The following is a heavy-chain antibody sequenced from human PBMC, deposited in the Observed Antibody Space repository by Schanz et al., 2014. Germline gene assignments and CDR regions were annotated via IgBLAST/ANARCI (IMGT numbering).Heavy chain of an antibody. J-gene: IGHJ4*02. V-gene: IGHV3-7*01. Sequence: EVQLVESGGGLVQPGGSLRLSCAASGFTFSSNWMNWVRQAPGQGLEWVAIIRPDGGDQKYVDAVKGRFTISRDNAKSSAYLQMSSLRAEDTAVYYCAREVGGSYGQHFWGQGALVTVSS. D-gene: IGHD3-16*01. CDR1: GFTFSSNW. CDR3: AREVGGSYGQHF. CDR2: IRPDGGDQ.